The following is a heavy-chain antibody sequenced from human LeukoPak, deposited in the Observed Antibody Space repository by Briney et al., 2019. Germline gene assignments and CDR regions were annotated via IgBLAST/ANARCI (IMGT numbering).Heavy chain of an antibody. Sequence: GGSLRLSCAASGFIFSSYAMRWVRQAPGKGLEWVAVVSYDGSIKSYADSVKGRFTISRDNPRNTLYLQMNSLRGEDTAIYYCAAWRGYDSGSFSGPLDYWGQGTLVLVSS. V-gene: IGHV3-30-3*01. CDR1: GFIFSSYA. D-gene: IGHD3-10*01. J-gene: IGHJ4*02. CDR3: AAWRGYDSGSFSGPLDY. CDR2: VSYDGSIK.